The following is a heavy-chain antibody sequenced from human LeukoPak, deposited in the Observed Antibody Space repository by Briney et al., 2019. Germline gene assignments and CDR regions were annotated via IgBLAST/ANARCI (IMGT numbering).Heavy chain of an antibody. V-gene: IGHV4-59*01. Sequence: SETLSLTCNVSGGAISTYYWTWIRQPPGKGLEWIGDIHYSGSTHYNASLKSRVTISVDTSKRQFSLQLNSASAADTAVYYCARQTYSSGYRIFDYWGQGILVTVSS. CDR2: IHYSGST. D-gene: IGHD3-22*01. CDR3: ARQTYSSGYRIFDY. J-gene: IGHJ4*02. CDR1: GGAISTYY.